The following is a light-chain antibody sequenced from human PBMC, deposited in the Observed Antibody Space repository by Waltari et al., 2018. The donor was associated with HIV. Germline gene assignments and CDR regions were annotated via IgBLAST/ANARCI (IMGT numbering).Light chain of an antibody. CDR2: EVS. J-gene: IGLJ1*01. V-gene: IGLV2-14*01. CDR3: SSYISTTTL. Sequence: QSAPTQPASVSGSPGQSITISCTGTSSDIGHYKYVSWYQQSPGKAPKLMFYEVSNRPSGVSNRFSGSKSGNTASLTISGLQAEDEADYYCSSYISTTTLFGTGTKVTVL. CDR1: SSDIGHYKY.